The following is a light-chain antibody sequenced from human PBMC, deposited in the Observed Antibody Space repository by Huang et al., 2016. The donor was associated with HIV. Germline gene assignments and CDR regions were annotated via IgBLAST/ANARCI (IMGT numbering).Light chain of an antibody. CDR3: QQYHNWPYT. V-gene: IGKV3-15*01. CDR2: GAS. CDR1: QSVATN. J-gene: IGKJ2*01. Sequence: EIIMTQSPATLFLSPGEGASLSCRANQSVATNLAWYLHTPGQSPRILIFGASTRASGLPGRFSGSGSGTQFTLTISGLQSEDFAVYYCQQYHNWPYTFGQGTKLEI.